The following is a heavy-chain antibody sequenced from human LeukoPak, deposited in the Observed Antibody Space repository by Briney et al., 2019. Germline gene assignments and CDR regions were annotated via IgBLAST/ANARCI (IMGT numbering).Heavy chain of an antibody. CDR1: GFTFSSYS. J-gene: IGHJ4*02. CDR2: ISSSSYI. D-gene: IGHD5-24*01. Sequence: GGSLRLSCAASGFTFSSYSMNWVRQAPGKGLEWVSSISSSSYIYYADSVKGRFTISRDNAKNSLYLQMNSLRAEDTAVYYCARVVDGYNYFSYWGQGTLVTVSS. V-gene: IGHV3-21*01. CDR3: ARVVDGYNYFSY.